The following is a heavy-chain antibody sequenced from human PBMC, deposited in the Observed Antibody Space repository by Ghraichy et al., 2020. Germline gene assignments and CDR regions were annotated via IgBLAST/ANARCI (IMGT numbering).Heavy chain of an antibody. CDR2: ISRDGGTT. CDR3: ARETANSGWYLDY. J-gene: IGHJ4*02. Sequence: GGSLRLSCEAPGLIFSNNWMHWVRQAPGKGLVWVSRISRDGGTTDYADSVKGRFTISRDNAKNTLYLQMNGLRAEDTAVYYCARETANSGWYLDYWGQGTLVTVSS. V-gene: IGHV3-74*01. CDR1: GLIFSNNW. D-gene: IGHD6-19*01.